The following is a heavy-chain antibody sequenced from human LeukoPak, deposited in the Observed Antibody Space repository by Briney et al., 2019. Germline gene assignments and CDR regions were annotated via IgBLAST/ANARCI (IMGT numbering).Heavy chain of an antibody. J-gene: IGHJ4*02. D-gene: IGHD1-14*01. Sequence: ASVKVSCKASGYTFTSYGISWVRQAPGQGLEWMGWISAYNGNTNYAQKLQGRVTMTRDTSISTAYMELSRLRSDDTAVYYCARDPKGSGTKGVVDYWGQGTLVTVSS. V-gene: IGHV1-18*01. CDR1: GYTFTSYG. CDR3: ARDPKGSGTKGVVDY. CDR2: ISAYNGNT.